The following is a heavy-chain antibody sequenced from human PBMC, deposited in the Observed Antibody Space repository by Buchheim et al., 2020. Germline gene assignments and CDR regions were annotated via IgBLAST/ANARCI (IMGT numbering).Heavy chain of an antibody. Sequence: EVQLVESGGGLVQPGGSLRLSCAASGFTVSTNYISWVRQAPGKGLEWVSVLYSGGSTYYADSVKGRFTISRDSSKNTLYLQINSLRAEDTAVYYWARDQVILVRGVLRYYYGLDVWGQGTT. CDR3: ARDQVILVRGVLRYYYGLDV. D-gene: IGHD3-10*01. CDR2: LYSGGST. CDR1: GFTVSTNY. V-gene: IGHV3-66*01. J-gene: IGHJ6*02.